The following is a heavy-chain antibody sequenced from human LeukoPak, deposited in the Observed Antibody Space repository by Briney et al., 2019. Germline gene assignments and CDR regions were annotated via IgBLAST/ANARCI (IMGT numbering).Heavy chain of an antibody. J-gene: IGHJ4*02. CDR1: GFTFSTYA. CDR3: AKERAGYTNPYYFDY. CDR2: ISGSGANT. Sequence: GGSLRLSCAASGFTFSTYAMSCVRQAPGKALEWVSTISGSGANTSSADSTRGRFTISTDNSQNTLYLHMNSLRAEDTAVYYCAKERAGYTNPYYFDYWGQGTLVTVSS. V-gene: IGHV3-23*01. D-gene: IGHD3-16*02.